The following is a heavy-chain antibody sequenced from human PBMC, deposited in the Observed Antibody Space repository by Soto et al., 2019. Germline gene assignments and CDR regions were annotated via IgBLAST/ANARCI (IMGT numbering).Heavy chain of an antibody. CDR2: VFHTGNT. D-gene: IGHD7-27*01. CDR1: GDSMTRSVW. CDR3: ARKAWVRFDY. V-gene: IGHV4-4*02. Sequence: SETLSLTCAVSGDSMTRSVWWTWVRQPPGKGLEWIGEVFHTGNTNYNPSLKSRVTMSXXXSXXXXSLXVTXXTAADTATYYCARKAWVRFDYWGQGALVTVSS. J-gene: IGHJ4*02.